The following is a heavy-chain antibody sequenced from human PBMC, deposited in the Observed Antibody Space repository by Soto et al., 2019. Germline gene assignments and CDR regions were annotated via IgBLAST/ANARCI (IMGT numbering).Heavy chain of an antibody. CDR1: GASISSQTW. Sequence: SETLSLTCAVSGASISSQTWWTWVRQPPGKGLEWIGEMYHYGGSNYNPSLKSRVAISTDTSKNQFSLKLSSVTAADTAVYYCARGKDGSSWHNSWYKWFDPWGQGTLLTVSS. CDR2: MYHYGGS. V-gene: IGHV4-4*02. D-gene: IGHD6-13*01. CDR3: ARGKDGSSWHNSWYKWFDP. J-gene: IGHJ5*02.